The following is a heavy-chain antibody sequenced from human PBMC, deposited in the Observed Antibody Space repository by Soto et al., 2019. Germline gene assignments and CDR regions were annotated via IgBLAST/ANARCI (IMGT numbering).Heavy chain of an antibody. V-gene: IGHV4-31*03. CDR1: GGSISSGGYY. J-gene: IGHJ4*02. D-gene: IGHD5-18*01. CDR2: IYYSGST. CDR3: ARGPSYSPIDY. Sequence: TLSLTCTVSGGSISSGGYYWSWIRQHPGKGLEWIGYIYYSGSTYYNPSLKSRVTISVDTSKNQFSLKLSSVTAADTAVYYCARGPSYSPIDYWGQGTLVTVSS.